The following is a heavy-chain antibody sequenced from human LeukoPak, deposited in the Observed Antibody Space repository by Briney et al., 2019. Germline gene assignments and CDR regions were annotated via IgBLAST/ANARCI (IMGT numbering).Heavy chain of an antibody. CDR1: GGSISSSNW. J-gene: IGHJ6*02. D-gene: IGHD6-13*01. V-gene: IGHV4-4*02. CDR2: IYHSGST. CDR3: ARDSGSSWRSYGMDV. Sequence: SETLSLTCAVSGGSISSSNWWSWVRQPPGKGLEWIGEIYHSGSTNYNPSLKSRVTISVDTSKNQFSLKLSSVTAADTAVYYCARDSGSSWRSYGMDVWGQGTTVTVSS.